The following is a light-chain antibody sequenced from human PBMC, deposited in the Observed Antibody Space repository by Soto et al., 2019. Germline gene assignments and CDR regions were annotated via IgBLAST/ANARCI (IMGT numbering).Light chain of an antibody. CDR1: QSVSST. Sequence: EIVMTQSPVTLSVPPGESATLSCRASQSVSSTLAWFQQTPGQAPRLLIYGASTRATGIPARFSGSGSGTDFTLTISSLQSEDFAVYYCQQYNTWPRTFGQGTKVDIK. J-gene: IGKJ1*01. CDR3: QQYNTWPRT. V-gene: IGKV3-15*01. CDR2: GAS.